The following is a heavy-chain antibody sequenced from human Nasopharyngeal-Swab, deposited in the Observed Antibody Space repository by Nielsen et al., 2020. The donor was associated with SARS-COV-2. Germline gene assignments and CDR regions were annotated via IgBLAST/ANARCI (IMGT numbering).Heavy chain of an antibody. Sequence: SETLSLTCTVSGGSISSCSYYWGWIRQPPGKGLEWIGSIYYSGSTYYNPSLKSRVTISVDTYKNQFSLKLSSVTAADTAVYYCARERGRGGIWNYYYYYMDVWGKGTTVTVSS. V-gene: IGHV4-39*07. CDR3: ARERGRGGIWNYYYYYMDV. D-gene: IGHD3-10*01. CDR1: GGSISSCSYY. J-gene: IGHJ6*03. CDR2: IYYSGST.